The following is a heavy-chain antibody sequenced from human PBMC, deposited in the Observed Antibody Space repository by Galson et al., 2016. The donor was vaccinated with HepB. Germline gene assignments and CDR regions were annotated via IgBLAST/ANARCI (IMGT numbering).Heavy chain of an antibody. CDR2: IDGDDDN. V-gene: IGHV2-70*11. CDR1: GFSLSTSGMC. CDR3: ARRSGYDLGGAFDI. J-gene: IGHJ3*02. D-gene: IGHD5-12*01. Sequence: PALVKPTQTLTLTCTFSGFSLSTSGMCVSWIRQPPGKALEWLARIDGDDDNYYSTPLKTRLTISKDTSNNQVVLTMTNMDPVDTATYYCARRSGYDLGGAFDIWGQGTMVTVSS.